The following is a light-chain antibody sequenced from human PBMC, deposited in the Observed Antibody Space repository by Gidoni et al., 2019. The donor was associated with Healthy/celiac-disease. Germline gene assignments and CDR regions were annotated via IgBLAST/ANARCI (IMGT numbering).Light chain of an antibody. CDR3: QQYNSYSPV. CDR2: KAS. J-gene: IGKJ3*01. V-gene: IGKV1-5*03. Sequence: DIQMTQSPSTLSASVGDRVTITCRASQSISSWLAWYQQKPGKAPKLLIYKASSLESGVPSRFSGSGSGTEFTLTIRSLQPDDFATYYCQQYNSYSPVFGPGTKVDIK. CDR1: QSISSW.